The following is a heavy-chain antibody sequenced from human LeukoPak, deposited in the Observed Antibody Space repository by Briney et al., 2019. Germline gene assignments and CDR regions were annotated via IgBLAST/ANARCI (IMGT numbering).Heavy chain of an antibody. D-gene: IGHD3-16*01. CDR1: GFTFSSYS. CDR3: ARVRGSRGFDAFDI. CDR2: ISSSSSYI. V-gene: IGHV3-21*01. J-gene: IGHJ3*02. Sequence: GGSLRLSCAASGFTFSSYSMTWVRQAPGKGLEWVSSISSSSSYIYYADSVKGRFTISRDNAKNSLYLQMNSLRAEDTAVYYCARVRGSRGFDAFDIWGQGTMVTVSS.